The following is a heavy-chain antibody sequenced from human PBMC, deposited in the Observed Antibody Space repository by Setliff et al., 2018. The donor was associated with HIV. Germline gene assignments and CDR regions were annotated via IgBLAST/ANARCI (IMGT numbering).Heavy chain of an antibody. CDR2: IHHSVTT. D-gene: IGHD2-2*01. V-gene: IGHV4-59*01. CDR1: GASISYNT. CDR3: ARGGTSSNWFDP. Sequence: SETLSLTCIVSGASISYNTWSWIRQPPGKGLQWIGYIHHSVTTSYNPSLKSRVTISLDTSKNQLSLKLTSVTAADTAVYYCARGGTSSNWFDPWGQGTLVTSPQ. J-gene: IGHJ5*02.